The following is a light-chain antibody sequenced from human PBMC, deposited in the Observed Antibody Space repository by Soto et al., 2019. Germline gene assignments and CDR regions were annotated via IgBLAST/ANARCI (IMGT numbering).Light chain of an antibody. CDR2: DVS. J-gene: IGLJ1*01. Sequence: QSVLAQPASVSGSPGQSITISCTGTSSYVGGYNYVSWYQQHPGKAPKLMIYDVSNRPSGVSNRFSGSKSGNTASLTISGLQAEDEADYYCSSYTSSSRSVFGTGTKVTVL. CDR3: SSYTSSSRSV. CDR1: SSYVGGYNY. V-gene: IGLV2-14*01.